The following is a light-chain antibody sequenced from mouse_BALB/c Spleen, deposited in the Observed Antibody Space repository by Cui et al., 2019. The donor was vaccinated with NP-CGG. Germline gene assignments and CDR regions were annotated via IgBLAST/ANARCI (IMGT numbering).Light chain of an antibody. CDR2: GTN. CDR1: TGAVTTSNY. CDR3: ALWYSNHWV. Sequence: AVVNMDSALTTSPGETVTLTCRSSTGAVTTSNYANWVQEKPDHLFTGLIGGTNNRAPGVPARFSGSLIGDKAALTITGAQTEDEAIYFCALWYSNHWVFGGGTKLTVL. J-gene: IGLJ1*01. V-gene: IGLV1*01.